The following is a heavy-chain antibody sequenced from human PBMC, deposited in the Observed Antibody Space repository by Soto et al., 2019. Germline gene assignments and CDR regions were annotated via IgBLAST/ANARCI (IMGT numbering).Heavy chain of an antibody. CDR2: IWYDGSNK. J-gene: IGHJ1*01. CDR1: GFTFSSYG. D-gene: IGHD2-2*02. CDR3: AKEGPYINSWSSAGYLQH. Sequence: PGGSLRLSCAASGFTFSSYGMHWVRQAPGKGLEWVAVIWYDGSNKYYADSVKGRFTISRDNSKNTLYLQMNSLRAEDTAVYFCAKEGPYINSWSSAGYLQHWGLGTQVTVSS. V-gene: IGHV3-33*06.